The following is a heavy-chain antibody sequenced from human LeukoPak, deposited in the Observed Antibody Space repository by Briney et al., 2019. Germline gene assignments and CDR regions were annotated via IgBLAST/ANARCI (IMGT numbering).Heavy chain of an antibody. J-gene: IGHJ5*02. CDR2: INHSGST. V-gene: IGHV4-34*01. Sequence: PSETLSLTCAVYGGSFSGYYWSWIRQPPGKGLEWIGEINHSGSTNYNPSLKSRVTISVDTSKNQFYLKLSSVTAADTAVYYCARGGGYCSSTSCYRKKSKNWFDPWGQGTLVTVSS. D-gene: IGHD2-2*01. CDR3: ARGGGYCSSTSCYRKKSKNWFDP. CDR1: GGSFSGYY.